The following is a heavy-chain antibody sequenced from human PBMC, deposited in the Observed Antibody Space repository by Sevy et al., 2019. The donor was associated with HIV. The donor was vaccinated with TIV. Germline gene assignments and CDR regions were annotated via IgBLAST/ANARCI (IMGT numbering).Heavy chain of an antibody. CDR1: GYTFSSYR. D-gene: IGHD2-15*01. CDR2: ISALNGDT. CDR3: ARAYCSGGRCYPLAY. V-gene: IGHV1-18*01. J-gene: IGHJ4*02. Sequence: ASVKVSCKASGYTFSSYRITWVRQAPGQGPEWIGWISALNGDTNYAQKLQGRVTMTADTSTSTVYMDLRSLRSDDTAVYYCARAYCSGGRCYPLAYWGQGTLVTVSS.